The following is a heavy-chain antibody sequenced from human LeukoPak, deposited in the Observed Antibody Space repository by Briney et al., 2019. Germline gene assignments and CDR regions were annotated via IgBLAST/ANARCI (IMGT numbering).Heavy chain of an antibody. J-gene: IGHJ4*02. Sequence: SETLSLTCTVSGGSISSYYWSWIRQPPGKGLGWIGYNYYSGSTNYNPSLKSRVTISVDTSKNQFSLKLSSVTAPDTAVYYCARAPPPKTGTIFDYWGQGTLVTVPS. CDR1: GGSISSYY. D-gene: IGHD1-7*01. CDR3: ARAPPPKTGTIFDY. V-gene: IGHV4-59*01. CDR2: NYYSGST.